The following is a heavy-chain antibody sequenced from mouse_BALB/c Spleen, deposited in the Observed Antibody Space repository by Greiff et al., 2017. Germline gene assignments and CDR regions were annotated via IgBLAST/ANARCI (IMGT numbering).Heavy chain of an antibody. CDR1: GFTFSSYA. Sequence: VQLKESGGGLVKPGGSLKLSCAASGFTFSSYAMSWVRQTPEKRLEWVATISSGGSYTYYPDSVKGRFTISRDNAKNTLYLQMSSLRSEDTAMYYCARQEGNYFDYWGQGTTLTVSS. CDR2: ISSGGSYT. V-gene: IGHV5-9-3*01. CDR3: ARQEGNYFDY. J-gene: IGHJ2*01.